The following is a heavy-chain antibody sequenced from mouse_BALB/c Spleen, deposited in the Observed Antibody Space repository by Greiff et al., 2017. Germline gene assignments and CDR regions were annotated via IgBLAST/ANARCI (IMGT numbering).Heavy chain of an antibody. CDR2: ISYDGSN. D-gene: IGHD1-1*01. J-gene: IGHJ3*01. CDR1: GYSITSGYY. CDR3: ARDPLYYGSSSWFAY. Sequence: EVKLVESGPGLVKPSQSLSLTCSVTGYSITSGYYWNLIRQFPGNKLEWMGYISYDGSNNYNPSLKNRISITRDTSKNQFFLKLNSVTTEDTATYYCARDPLYYGSSSWFAYWGQGTLVTVSA. V-gene: IGHV3-6*02.